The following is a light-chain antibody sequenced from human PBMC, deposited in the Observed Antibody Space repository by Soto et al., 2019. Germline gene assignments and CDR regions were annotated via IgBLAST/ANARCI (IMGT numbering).Light chain of an antibody. Sequence: QSVLTQPASVSGSPGQSITISCSGTSSVVGSYNYVPWFQQFSGKTPKLIIYGVTSRAPGVSSRFLGSKSGSTASLTISGLQAEDEADYYCISYTDRQSYLFGTGTKVTVL. V-gene: IGLV2-14*01. CDR2: GVT. CDR1: SSVVGSYNY. J-gene: IGLJ1*01. CDR3: ISYTDRQSYL.